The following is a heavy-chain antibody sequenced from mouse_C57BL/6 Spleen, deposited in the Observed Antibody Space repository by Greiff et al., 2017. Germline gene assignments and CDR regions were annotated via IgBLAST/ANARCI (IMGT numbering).Heavy chain of an antibody. Sequence: EVQLVESGGGLVKPGGSLKLSCAASGFTFSDYGMHWVRQAPEKGLEWVAYISSGSSTNYYADTVKGRFTISRDNAKNTLFLQMTSLRSEDTAMYYCAVYYYGSYFDVWGTGTTVTVSS. J-gene: IGHJ1*03. V-gene: IGHV5-17*01. D-gene: IGHD1-1*01. CDR1: GFTFSDYG. CDR3: AVYYYGSYFDV. CDR2: ISSGSSTN.